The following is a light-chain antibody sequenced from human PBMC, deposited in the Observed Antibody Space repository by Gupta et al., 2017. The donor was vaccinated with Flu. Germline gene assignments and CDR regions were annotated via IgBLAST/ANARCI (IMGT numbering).Light chain of an antibody. CDR2: DAS. J-gene: IGKJ5*01. CDR1: QSVFTY. CDR3: QQRYGWPPIT. V-gene: IGKV3-11*01. Sequence: ERATLSCRASQSVFTYLAWYQQKPGQAPRLLIYDASNRATGIPARFSGSGSGTDFSLTISRLEPEDFAVYYCQQRYGWPPITFGQETRLEIK.